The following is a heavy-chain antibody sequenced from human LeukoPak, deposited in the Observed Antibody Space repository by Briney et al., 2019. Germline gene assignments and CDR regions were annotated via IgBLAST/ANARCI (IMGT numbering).Heavy chain of an antibody. CDR3: ATADTAMVFLAFDI. V-gene: IGHV1-24*01. CDR1: GYTLTELS. CDR2: FDPEDGET. Sequence: ASVKVSCKVSGYTLTELSMHWVRQAPGKGLEWMGGFDPEDGETIYAQKFQGRVTMTEDTSTDTAYMELSSLRSEDTAVYYCATADTAMVFLAFDIWGQGTMVTDSS. J-gene: IGHJ3*02. D-gene: IGHD5-18*01.